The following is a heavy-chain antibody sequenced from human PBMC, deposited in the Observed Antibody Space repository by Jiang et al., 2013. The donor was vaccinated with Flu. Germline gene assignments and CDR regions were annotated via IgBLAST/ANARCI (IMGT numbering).Heavy chain of an antibody. J-gene: IGHJ6*04. D-gene: IGHD4-23*01. CDR1: SISSYY. Sequence: SISSYYWSWIRQPPGKGLEWIGYIYYSGSTNYNPSLKSRVTISVDTSKNQFSLKLSSVTAADTAVYYCARDRGNPHYYYYGMDVWGKGTTVTVSS. V-gene: IGHV4-59*01. CDR3: ARDRGNPHYYYYGMDV. CDR2: IYYSGST.